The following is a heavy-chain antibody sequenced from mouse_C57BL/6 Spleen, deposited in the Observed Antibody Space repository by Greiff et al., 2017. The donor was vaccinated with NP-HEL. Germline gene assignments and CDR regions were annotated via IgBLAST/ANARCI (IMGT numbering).Heavy chain of an antibody. V-gene: IGHV2-2*01. J-gene: IGHJ3*01. D-gene: IGHD2-1*01. CDR3: ARNWNGNYLAWFAY. CDR1: GFSLTSYG. CDR2: IWSGGST. Sequence: QVQLQQSGPGLVQPSQSLSITCTVSGFSLTSYGVHWVRQSPGKGLEWLGVIWSGGSTDYNAAFISRLSISKDNSTSQVFFKMNSLQADDTAIYYCARNWNGNYLAWFAYWGQGTLVTVSA.